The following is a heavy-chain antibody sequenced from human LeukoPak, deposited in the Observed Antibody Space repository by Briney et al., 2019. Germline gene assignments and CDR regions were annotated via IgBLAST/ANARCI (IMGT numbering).Heavy chain of an antibody. CDR1: GGSFSGYY. CDR3: ARGGGYNNFDY. V-gene: IGHV4-34*01. D-gene: IGHD5-24*01. Sequence: PSETLSLTCAVYGGSFSGYYWSWIRQPPGKGLEWIGEINHSGSTNYNPSLKSRVTISVDTSKNQFSLKLSSVTAADTAVYYCARGGGYNNFDYWGQGTLVTVSS. CDR2: INHSGST. J-gene: IGHJ4*02.